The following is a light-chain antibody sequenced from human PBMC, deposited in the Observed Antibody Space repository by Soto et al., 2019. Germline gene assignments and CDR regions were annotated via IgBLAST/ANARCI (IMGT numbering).Light chain of an antibody. CDR2: CAS. Sequence: EIVLTQSPGTLSLSPGERATLSCRASQSLTSTYLAWYQQKPGQAPRLLIYCASSRATGIPDRFSGSGSGTDFTVTIDRLEPEDFAVYYCQGYERSPPAHTCRRGTKLEIK. V-gene: IGKV3-20*01. CDR3: QGYERSPPAHT. CDR1: QSLTSTY. J-gene: IGKJ2*01.